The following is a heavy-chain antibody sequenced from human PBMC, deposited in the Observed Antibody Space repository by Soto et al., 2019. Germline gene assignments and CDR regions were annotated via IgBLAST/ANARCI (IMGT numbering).Heavy chain of an antibody. CDR1: GYTFTGYY. CDR2: INPNSGGT. CDR3: ARARSELGMEGAFDI. V-gene: IGHV1-2*04. J-gene: IGHJ3*02. D-gene: IGHD7-27*01. Sequence: ASVKVSCKASGYTFTGYYMHWVRQAPGQGLEWMGWINPNSGGTNYAQKFQGWVTMTRDTSISTAYMELSRLRSDDTAVYYCARARSELGMEGAFDIWGQGTMVTVSS.